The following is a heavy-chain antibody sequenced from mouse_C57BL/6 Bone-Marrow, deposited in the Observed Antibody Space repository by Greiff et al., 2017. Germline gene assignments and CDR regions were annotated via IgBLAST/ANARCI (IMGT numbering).Heavy chain of an antibody. CDR3: ALEGNYCGSSYGFAY. CDR2: INPYNGGT. J-gene: IGHJ3*01. V-gene: IGHV1-19*01. D-gene: IGHD1-1*01. CDR1: GYTFTDYY. Sequence: EVQLQQSGPVLVKPGASVKMSCKASGYTFTDYYMNWVKQSHGKSLEWIGVINPYNGGTSYNQKFKGKATLTVDKSSSTAYMELNSLTSEDSAVYYCALEGNYCGSSYGFAYWGQGTLVTVSA.